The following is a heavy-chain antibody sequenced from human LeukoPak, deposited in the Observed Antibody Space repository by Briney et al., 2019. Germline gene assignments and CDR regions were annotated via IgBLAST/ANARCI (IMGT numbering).Heavy chain of an antibody. Sequence: GGSLRLSCVASGFSFSSYWMSWVRQTPGKGLEWVANIKQEGSDRYYVDSVTGRFTISRDNAMNSLYLQMNSLRVEDTAVYYCARDPGIAAAGTVGYFDSWGQGILVTVSS. D-gene: IGHD6-13*01. CDR3: ARDPGIAAAGTVGYFDS. CDR1: GFSFSSYW. CDR2: IKQEGSDR. V-gene: IGHV3-7*01. J-gene: IGHJ4*02.